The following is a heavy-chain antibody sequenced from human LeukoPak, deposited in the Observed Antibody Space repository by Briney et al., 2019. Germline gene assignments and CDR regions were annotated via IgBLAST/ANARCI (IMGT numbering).Heavy chain of an antibody. D-gene: IGHD1-26*01. J-gene: IGHJ4*02. V-gene: IGHV5-51*01. CDR1: GYSFTSYW. Sequence: GESLKISCKGSGYSFTSYWIAWVRQMPGKGLELMGIMYPGDSSLRYRPSFEGQVTISADKSISTAYLQWSSLKASDTAIYYCARLGRDLMGATTFLDCWGQGTLVTVSS. CDR3: ARLGRDLMGATTFLDC. CDR2: MYPGDSSL.